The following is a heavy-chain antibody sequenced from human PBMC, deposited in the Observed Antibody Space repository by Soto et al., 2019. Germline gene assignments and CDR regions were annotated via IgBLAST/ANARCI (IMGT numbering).Heavy chain of an antibody. V-gene: IGHV1-69*13. D-gene: IGHD3-22*01. Sequence: GASVKVSCKASGGTFSSYAISWVRQAPGQGLEWMGGIIPIFGAANYAQKFQGRVTITADESTSTAYMELSSLRSEDAAVYYCAREPDQEVVVASGAFDIWGQGTMVTVSS. CDR2: IIPIFGAA. CDR3: AREPDQEVVVASGAFDI. J-gene: IGHJ3*02. CDR1: GGTFSSYA.